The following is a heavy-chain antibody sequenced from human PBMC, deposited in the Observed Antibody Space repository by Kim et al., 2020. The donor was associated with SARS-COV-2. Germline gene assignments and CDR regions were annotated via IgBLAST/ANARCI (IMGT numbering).Heavy chain of an antibody. V-gene: IGHV1-8*01. Sequence: FQGRVTMTRNTSISTAYMELSSLRSEDTAVYYCARGRRYYYGSGSYRLDYWGQGTLVTVSS. D-gene: IGHD3-10*01. J-gene: IGHJ4*02. CDR3: ARGRRYYYGSGSYRLDY.